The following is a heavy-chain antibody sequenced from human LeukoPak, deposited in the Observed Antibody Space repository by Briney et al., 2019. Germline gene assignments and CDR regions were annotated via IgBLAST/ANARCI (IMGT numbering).Heavy chain of an antibody. J-gene: IGHJ5*02. V-gene: IGHV3-48*03. CDR2: ISSSGSTI. CDR1: GFTFSSYE. CDR3: ARGPITMVRGAPPNWFDP. Sequence: GGSLRLSCAASGFTFSSYEMNWVRQAPGKGLEGVLYISSSGSTIYYADSVKGRFTISRDNAKNSLYLQMNSLRAEDTAVYYCARGPITMVRGAPPNWFDPWGQGTLVTVSS. D-gene: IGHD3-10*01.